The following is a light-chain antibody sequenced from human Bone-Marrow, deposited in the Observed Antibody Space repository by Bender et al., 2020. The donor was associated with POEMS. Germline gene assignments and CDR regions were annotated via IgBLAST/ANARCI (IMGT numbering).Light chain of an antibody. CDR1: SSDIGGYDY. J-gene: IGLJ2*01. CDR3: CAYAGSKTWV. Sequence: QSALTQPASVSASPGQSITISCTGTSSDIGGYDYVSWYQHSPGKAPKLTLYEAYKRSSGVSDRFSGSKSGNTASLTISGLQAEDEADYYCCAYAGSKTWVFGGGTKLTVI. V-gene: IGLV2-23*01. CDR2: EAY.